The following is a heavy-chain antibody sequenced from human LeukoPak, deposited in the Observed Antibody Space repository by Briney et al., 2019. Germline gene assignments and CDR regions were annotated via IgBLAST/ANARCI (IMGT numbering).Heavy chain of an antibody. CDR1: GFTFSSYS. J-gene: IGHJ4*02. V-gene: IGHV3-21*01. CDR3: ARLYSGSY. CDR2: ISSSSSYI. Sequence: GGSLRLSCAASGFTFSSYSMNWVRQAPGKGLEWVSSISSSSSYIHYADSVKGRFTISRDNAKSSLYLQMNSLRAEDTAVYYCARLYSGSYWGQGTLVTVSS. D-gene: IGHD1-26*01.